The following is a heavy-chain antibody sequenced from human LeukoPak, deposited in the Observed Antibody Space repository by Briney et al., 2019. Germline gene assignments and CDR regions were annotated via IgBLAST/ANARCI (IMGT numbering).Heavy chain of an antibody. V-gene: IGHV3-30*03. Sequence: GRSLRLSCAASGFSFSSYGMHWVRQAPGKGLEWVAVTSHDGSNKYYADSVKGRFTISRDNSKNTMYLQMNSLRAEDTAVYYCARVLSTVTTFDYWGQGTLVTVSS. CDR2: TSHDGSNK. J-gene: IGHJ4*02. D-gene: IGHD4-17*01. CDR3: ARVLSTVTTFDY. CDR1: GFSFSSYG.